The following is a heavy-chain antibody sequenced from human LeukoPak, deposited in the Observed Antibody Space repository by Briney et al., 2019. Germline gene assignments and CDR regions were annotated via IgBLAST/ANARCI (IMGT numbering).Heavy chain of an antibody. Sequence: GGSLRLSCAASGFTFSTHGMSWARQSPGKGLEWVSTISGDRTRTHYADSVKGRFSISRDNSRNTLYLQMNSLTVEDTALYYCAHDAGPRGNPFFDYWGQGALVTVSS. CDR3: AHDAGPRGNPFFDY. CDR1: GFTFSTHG. D-gene: IGHD2-2*01. J-gene: IGHJ4*02. CDR2: ISGDRTRT. V-gene: IGHV3-23*01.